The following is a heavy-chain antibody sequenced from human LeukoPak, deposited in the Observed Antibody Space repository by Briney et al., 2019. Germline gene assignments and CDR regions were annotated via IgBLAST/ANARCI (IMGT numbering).Heavy chain of an antibody. V-gene: IGHV3-66*01. CDR3: AKDRGYCSGGSCLYFDY. CDR1: GFTVSSNY. Sequence: GGSLRLSCAASGFTVSSNYMSWVRQAPGKGLEWVSGLYSGGGTYYADSVKGRFDISRDTSKNTLYLQMNSLRAEDTAVYYCAKDRGYCSGGSCLYFDYWGQGTLVTVSS. J-gene: IGHJ4*02. D-gene: IGHD2-15*01. CDR2: LYSGGGT.